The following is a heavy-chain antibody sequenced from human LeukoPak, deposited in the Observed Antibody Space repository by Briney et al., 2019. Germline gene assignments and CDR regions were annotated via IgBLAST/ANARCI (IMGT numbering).Heavy chain of an antibody. V-gene: IGHV3-74*01. J-gene: IGHJ5*02. CDR2: INSDGSST. CDR1: GFTFSSYW. CDR3: ARMAEWNNWFDP. Sequence: GGSLRLSCAASGFTFSSYWMHWVRQAPGKGLVWVSRINSDGSSTSYADSVKGRFTISRDNAKNTLYLQMSSLRAEDTAVYYCARMAEWNNWFDPWGQGTLVTVSS. D-gene: IGHD3-3*01.